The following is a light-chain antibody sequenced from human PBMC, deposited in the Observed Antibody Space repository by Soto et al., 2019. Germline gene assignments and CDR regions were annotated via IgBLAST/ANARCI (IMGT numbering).Light chain of an antibody. Sequence: QSALTQPASVSGSPGQSITISCTGTSSDVGSYNLVSWYQQHPGKAPKLMIYEGSKRPSGVSNRFSGSKSGNTASLTISELQAEDEADYYCCSYAGSSTSRVFGGGTQLTVL. J-gene: IGLJ2*01. V-gene: IGLV2-23*01. CDR3: CSYAGSSTSRV. CDR2: EGS. CDR1: SSDVGSYNL.